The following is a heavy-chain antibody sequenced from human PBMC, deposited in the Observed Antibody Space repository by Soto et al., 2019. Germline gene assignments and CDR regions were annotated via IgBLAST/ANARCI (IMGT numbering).Heavy chain of an antibody. J-gene: IGHJ6*04. D-gene: IGHD2-8*02. V-gene: IGHV3-30*18. CDR1: GFTFSSYG. CDR2: ISYDGSNK. CDR3: AKDPLVVYTGGRYYYYGMDV. Sequence: GGSLIRSCAASGFTFSSYGMHWVRQAPGKGLEWLAVISYDGSNKYYADSVKGRFTISRDNYKNTLYLQMNSLRAEDTAVYYCAKDPLVVYTGGRYYYYGMDVWGKGTTVTVSS.